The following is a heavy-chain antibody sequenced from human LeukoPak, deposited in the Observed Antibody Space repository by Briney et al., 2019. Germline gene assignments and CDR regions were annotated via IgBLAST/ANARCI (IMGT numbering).Heavy chain of an antibody. CDR1: GGSFSGYY. CDR3: ARKGRGPYGSVNGYFDY. J-gene: IGHJ4*02. CDR2: IYHTGTT. D-gene: IGHD3-10*01. Sequence: SETLSLTCAVYGGSFSGYYWGWIRQPPGKGLEWIGIIYHTGTTYYNSSLKSRVTISVDTSKNQFSLKLNFVTAADTAVYYCARKGRGPYGSVNGYFDYWGQGTLVTVSS. V-gene: IGHV4-38-2*01.